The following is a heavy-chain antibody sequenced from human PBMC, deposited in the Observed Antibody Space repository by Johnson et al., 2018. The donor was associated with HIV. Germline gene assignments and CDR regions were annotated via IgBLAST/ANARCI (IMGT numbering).Heavy chain of an antibody. J-gene: IGHJ3*02. D-gene: IGHD3-22*01. CDR3: ARDPELDYFDNRAFDI. V-gene: IGHV3-11*04. Sequence: QVQLVESGGGVVRPGGSLRLSCAASGFTFDDYGMSWISQAPGKGLEWISFMSSSGSTIYHAESVKGRFTISRDNAKNSLYLQMNSLRAEDTAVYYCARDPELDYFDNRAFDIWGQGTMVTVSS. CDR1: GFTFDDYG. CDR2: MSSSGSTI.